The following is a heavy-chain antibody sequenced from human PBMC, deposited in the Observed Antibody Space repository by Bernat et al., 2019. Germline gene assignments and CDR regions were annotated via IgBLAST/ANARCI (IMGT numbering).Heavy chain of an antibody. Sequence: QVQLVESGGGVVQPGRSLRLSCAASGFTFSSYGMHWVRQAPGKGLEWVAVISYDGSNKYYADSLKGRFTISRDNSKNTLYLQMNSLRAEDTAVYYCARDGDGTYYYYYGMDVWGQGTTVTVSS. CDR1: GFTFSSYG. D-gene: IGHD1-1*01. CDR2: ISYDGSNK. CDR3: ARDGDGTYYYYYGMDV. J-gene: IGHJ6*02. V-gene: IGHV3-30*03.